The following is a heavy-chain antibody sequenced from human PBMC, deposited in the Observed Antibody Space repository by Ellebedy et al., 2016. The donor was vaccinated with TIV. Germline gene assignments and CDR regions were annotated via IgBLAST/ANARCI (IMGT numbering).Heavy chain of an antibody. V-gene: IGHV3-33*01. Sequence: GESLKISCEASGFIFSTYGMHWVRQAPGKGLEWVAFIWYDGFNKYYADSVKGRFTISRDNSKNTLYLQMNNLGAEDTAVFYCARNLHVERADSLDYWGQGTLVTVSS. CDR1: GFIFSTYG. CDR3: ARNLHVERADSLDY. CDR2: IWYDGFNK. D-gene: IGHD1-1*01. J-gene: IGHJ4*02.